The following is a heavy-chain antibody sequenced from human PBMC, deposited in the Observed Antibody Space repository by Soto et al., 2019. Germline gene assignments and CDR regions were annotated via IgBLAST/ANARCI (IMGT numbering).Heavy chain of an antibody. V-gene: IGHV4-59*08. CDR2: IYYSGST. CDR1: GGSISSYY. J-gene: IGHJ4*02. D-gene: IGHD3-10*01. Sequence: QVQLQESGPGLVKPSETLSLTCTVSGGSISSYYWRWIRQPPGKGLEWIGYIYYSGSTHYNPSLKSRVTISVDTSKNQFSLKLNSMTAADTAVYYCARHNYGSGSTYFDYWGQGTLVTVSS. CDR3: ARHNYGSGSTYFDY.